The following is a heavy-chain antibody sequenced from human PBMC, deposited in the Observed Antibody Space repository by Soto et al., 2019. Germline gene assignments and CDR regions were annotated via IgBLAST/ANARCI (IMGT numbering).Heavy chain of an antibody. CDR3: ARRKSFTSYYYMDV. V-gene: IGHV4-59*08. J-gene: IGHJ6*03. Sequence: SETLSLTCTVSGGSISSYYWSWIRQPPGKGLEWIGYIYYSGSTSYNPSLKSRVTISVDTSKNQFSLKLSSVTAADTAVYYCARRKSFTSYYYMDVWGKGTTVTVS. CDR2: IYYSGST. CDR1: GGSISSYY.